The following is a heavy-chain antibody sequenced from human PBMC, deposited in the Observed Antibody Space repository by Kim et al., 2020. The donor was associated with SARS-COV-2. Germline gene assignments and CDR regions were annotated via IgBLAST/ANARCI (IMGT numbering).Heavy chain of an antibody. D-gene: IGHD3-10*01. J-gene: IGHJ4*02. CDR2: SST. V-gene: IGHV3-74*01. Sequence: SSTSYADSVKGRFTISRDNAKNTLNLQMNSLRAEDTAVYYCARDRGCGGYWGQGTLVTVSS. CDR3: ARDRGCGGY.